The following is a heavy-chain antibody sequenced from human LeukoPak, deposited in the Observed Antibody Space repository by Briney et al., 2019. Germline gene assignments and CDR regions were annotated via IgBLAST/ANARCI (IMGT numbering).Heavy chain of an antibody. CDR3: ARGYGYDSTPFDY. D-gene: IGHD3-22*01. Sequence: SETLSLTCTVSGGSISNYYCSWIRQPVGKGLEWIGRIYTSGSTKYNPSLKSRVTMSVDTSNNQFSLKLSSVTAADTAVYYCARGYGYDSTPFDYWGQGTLVTVSS. V-gene: IGHV4-4*07. J-gene: IGHJ4*02. CDR1: GGSISNYY. CDR2: IYTSGST.